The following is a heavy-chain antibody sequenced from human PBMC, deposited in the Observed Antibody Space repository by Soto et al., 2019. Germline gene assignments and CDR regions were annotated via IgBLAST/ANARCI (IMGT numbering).Heavy chain of an antibody. V-gene: IGHV4-4*07. Sequence: SETLSLTCAVYGVSFSGYYWILIRQPAGKGLEWIGRTYITGDSNYSPSLKSRVTMSLDTSKNQFSLKLSSATAADTAVYYCARDMRVFGGMDVWGRGTTVTVSS. J-gene: IGHJ6*02. D-gene: IGHD3-3*01. CDR3: ARDMRVFGGMDV. CDR1: GVSFSGYY. CDR2: TYITGDS.